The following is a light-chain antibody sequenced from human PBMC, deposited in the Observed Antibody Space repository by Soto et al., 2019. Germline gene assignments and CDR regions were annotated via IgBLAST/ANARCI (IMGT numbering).Light chain of an antibody. CDR2: DAS. V-gene: IGKV1-5*01. Sequence: DIQMTQSPSILSASVGDRVTITCRASQSISRWLAWYQQKPGKAPKVLIWDASSLQRGVPSRFSGSGSGTEFTLTISSLQPDDFATYYCQQYNDYSTWTFGQGTKVEIK. J-gene: IGKJ1*01. CDR1: QSISRW. CDR3: QQYNDYSTWT.